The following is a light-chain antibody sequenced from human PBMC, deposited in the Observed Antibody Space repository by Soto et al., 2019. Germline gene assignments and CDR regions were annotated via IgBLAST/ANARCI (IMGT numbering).Light chain of an antibody. CDR2: GAS. CDR1: QTISTN. V-gene: IGKV3-15*01. J-gene: IGKJ1*01. Sequence: EVVMTQSPATLPVSPGERATLSCRASQTISTNLAWYHQKPGQAPRLLIYGASTRAACIPARFSGSGSGTEFTLIISSLQSEDFAVYYCQDYSDWPTWTFGQGTKVDI. CDR3: QDYSDWPTWT.